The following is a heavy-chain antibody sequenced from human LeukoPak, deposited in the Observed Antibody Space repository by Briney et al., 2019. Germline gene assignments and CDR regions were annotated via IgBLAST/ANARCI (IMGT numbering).Heavy chain of an antibody. J-gene: IGHJ4*02. Sequence: GGSLRLSCAASGFTFSSYWMHWVRQAPGKGLVWVSRINSDGSSTSYADSVKGRFTISRDNSKNTLYLQMNSLRAEDTAVYYCAKGEEQLDPLIDYWGQGTLVTVSS. CDR3: AKGEEQLDPLIDY. CDR1: GFTFSSYW. CDR2: INSDGSST. V-gene: IGHV3-74*01. D-gene: IGHD6-13*01.